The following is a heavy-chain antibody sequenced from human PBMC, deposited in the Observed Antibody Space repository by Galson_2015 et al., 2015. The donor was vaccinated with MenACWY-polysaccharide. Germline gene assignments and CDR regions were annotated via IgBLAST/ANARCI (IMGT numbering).Heavy chain of an antibody. D-gene: IGHD3-16*01. CDR2: IYPSGAT. CDR1: GFRVSESF. V-gene: IGHV3-53*01. Sequence: SQRLSCAVSGFRVSESFLRWIRQVPGRGLEYVSDIYPSGATYYRDSVRGRFTMSRDAFQNSLYLQMNNLRVEDTAIYFCARESNWAYDSWGTGTLVTVPS. CDR3: ARESNWAYDS. J-gene: IGHJ4*02.